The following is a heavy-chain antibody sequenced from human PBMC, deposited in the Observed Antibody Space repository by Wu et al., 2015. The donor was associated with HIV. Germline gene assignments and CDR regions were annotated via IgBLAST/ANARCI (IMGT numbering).Heavy chain of an antibody. CDR2: IIPIFATT. J-gene: IGHJ6*03. V-gene: IGHV1-69*13. CDR1: GGTFSSYT. Sequence: QVQLVQSGAEVKKPGSSVKISCKASGGTFSSYTVNWVRQAPGQGLEWMGRIIPIFATTNFPQKFQARVTITSDESARTSYMELSGLRSEDTAVYYCASHPGEPYYYYMDVWGKGTTVTVSS. D-gene: IGHD1-14*01. CDR3: ASHPGEPYYYYMDV.